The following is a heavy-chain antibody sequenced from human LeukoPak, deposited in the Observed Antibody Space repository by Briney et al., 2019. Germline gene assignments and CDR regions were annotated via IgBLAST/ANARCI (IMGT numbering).Heavy chain of an antibody. CDR2: MNPNSGNT. V-gene: IGHV1-8*01. D-gene: IGHD5-18*01. J-gene: IGHJ4*02. Sequence: ASVKVSCKASGYTFTSYDINWVRQATGQGLEWMGWMNPNSGNTGYAQKCQGRVTMTRNTSISTAYMELSSLRSEDTAVYYCAIGYRYGPYYFDYWGQGTLVTVSS. CDR3: AIGYRYGPYYFDY. CDR1: GYTFTSYD.